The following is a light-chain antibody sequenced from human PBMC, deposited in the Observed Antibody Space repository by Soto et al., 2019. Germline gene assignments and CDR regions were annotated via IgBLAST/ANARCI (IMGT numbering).Light chain of an antibody. Sequence: QSVLTQPPSASGTPGQRVTISCSGSSSNIGSNYVYWYQQPPGTAPKLLIYRNNQRPSGVPARFSCSKSGTSASLAISGHRYEEEADYYCSAWDDSLSRPVFGGGTQLTVL. CDR2: RNN. CDR3: SAWDDSLSRPV. J-gene: IGLJ7*01. CDR1: SSNIGSNY. V-gene: IGLV1-47*01.